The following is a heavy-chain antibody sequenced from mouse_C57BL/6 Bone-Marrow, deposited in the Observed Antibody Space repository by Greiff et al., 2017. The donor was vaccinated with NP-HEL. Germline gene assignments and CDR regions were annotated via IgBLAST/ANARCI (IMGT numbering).Heavy chain of an antibody. V-gene: IGHV14-3*01. CDR1: GFNIKNTY. Sequence: EVKLQESVAELVRPGASVKLSCTASGFNIKNTYMHWVKQRPEQGLEWIGRIDPANGNTKYDPKFQGKATITTDTSTNTAYLQLSSLTSEDTAIYYCASHSSTTVVSNGYWYFDGWGTGTTVTVSS. D-gene: IGHD1-1*01. CDR2: IDPANGNT. CDR3: ASHSSTTVVSNGYWYFDG. J-gene: IGHJ1*03.